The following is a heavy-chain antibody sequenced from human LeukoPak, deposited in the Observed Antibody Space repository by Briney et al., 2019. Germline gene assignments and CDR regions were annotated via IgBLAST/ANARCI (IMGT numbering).Heavy chain of an antibody. Sequence: ASVKVSYKASGYTFTSYGISWVRQAPGQGLEWMGWISAYNGNTNYAQKLQGRVTMTTDTSTSTAYMELRSLRSDDTAVYYCARVGAYYYDSSGYYPFDYWGQGTLVTVSS. D-gene: IGHD3-22*01. J-gene: IGHJ4*02. CDR1: GYTFTSYG. V-gene: IGHV1-18*01. CDR2: ISAYNGNT. CDR3: ARVGAYYYDSSGYYPFDY.